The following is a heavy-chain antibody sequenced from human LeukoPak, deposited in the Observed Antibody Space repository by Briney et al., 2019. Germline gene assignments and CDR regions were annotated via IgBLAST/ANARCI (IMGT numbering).Heavy chain of an antibody. D-gene: IGHD3-9*01. CDR2: ISGSGGST. J-gene: IGHJ4*02. CDR1: GFTFSSYA. Sequence: GGSLRLSRAASGFTFSSYAMSWVRQAPGKGLEWVSAISGSGGSTYYADSVKGRFTIPRDNSKNTLYLQMNSLRAEDTAVYYCAKGATYYDILTGYPYYFDYWGQGTLVTVSS. CDR3: AKGATYYDILTGYPYYFDY. V-gene: IGHV3-23*01.